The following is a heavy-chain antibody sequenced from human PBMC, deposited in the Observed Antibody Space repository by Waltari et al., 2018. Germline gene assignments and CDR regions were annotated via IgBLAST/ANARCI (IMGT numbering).Heavy chain of an antibody. CDR3: AGPVYFDY. V-gene: IGHV3-74*03. CDR1: GCAFSASW. CDR2: VRSDGGST. Sequence: EGHLVESGGGLVQPGGSLRLPCAASGCAFSASWLHWVRQVPGKGLGWVSSVRSDGGSTTYADSVKGRFTISRDNAKNTLYLQMNSLRADDSAVYYCAGPVYFDYWGQGILVTVSS. J-gene: IGHJ4*02.